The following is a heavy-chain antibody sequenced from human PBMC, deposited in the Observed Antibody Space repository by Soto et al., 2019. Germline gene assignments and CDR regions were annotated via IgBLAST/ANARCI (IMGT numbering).Heavy chain of an antibody. CDR3: TLSYGASYYYYNGMDV. CDR1: GFSFSKYT. V-gene: IGHV5-51*01. D-gene: IGHD4-17*01. CDR2: IHPGDSDT. J-gene: IGHJ6*02. Sequence: GESLKISCEGSGFSFSKYTVGWVRQIPGKGLEWMGIIHPGDSDTRYSPSFQGQVTISADKSISTAYLQWSSLKASDTAMYYCTLSYGASYYYYNGMDVWGQGTTVTVSS.